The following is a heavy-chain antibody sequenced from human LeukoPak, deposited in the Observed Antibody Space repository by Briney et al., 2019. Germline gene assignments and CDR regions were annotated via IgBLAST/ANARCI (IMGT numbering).Heavy chain of an antibody. CDR3: AKDIRYHYYYYYMDV. D-gene: IGHD3-9*01. J-gene: IGHJ6*03. V-gene: IGHV4-34*01. CDR2: INHSGST. Sequence: SETLSLTCAVYGGSFSGNYWSWIRQPPGKGLEWIGEINHSGSTNYNPSLKSRVTISIDTSKNQFSLKLSSVTTADTAVYYCAKDIRYHYYYYYMDVWGKGTTVTISS. CDR1: GGSFSGNY.